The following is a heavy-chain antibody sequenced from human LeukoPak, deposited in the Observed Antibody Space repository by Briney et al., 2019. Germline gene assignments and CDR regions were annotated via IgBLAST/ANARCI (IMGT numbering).Heavy chain of an antibody. Sequence: GGSLRLSCAASGFTFSSFAMSWVRQAPGKGLEWVSPISGSGGSTFYADSVKGRFTISRDSSKNTLYLQMNSLRAEDTAVYYCAKQGCSGGGCYFDYWGQGTLVTVSS. D-gene: IGHD2-15*01. CDR1: GFTFSSFA. CDR3: AKQGCSGGGCYFDY. V-gene: IGHV3-23*01. CDR2: ISGSGGST. J-gene: IGHJ4*02.